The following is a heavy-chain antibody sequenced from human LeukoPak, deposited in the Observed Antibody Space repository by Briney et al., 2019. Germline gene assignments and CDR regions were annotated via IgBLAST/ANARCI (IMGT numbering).Heavy chain of an antibody. CDR1: GFTFSDYW. CDR2: IKQDGSQR. D-gene: IGHD6-6*01. CDR3: ARRVGSSSRPRPTDY. J-gene: IGHJ4*02. Sequence: GGSLRLSCTASGFTFSDYWMTWVRQAPGKGPEWVANIKQDGSQRYYVDSVRGRFTISRDNPKNSLFLQMNGLRAEDTAVYYCARRVGSSSRPRPTDYGNRGSLVTVSS. V-gene: IGHV3-7*01.